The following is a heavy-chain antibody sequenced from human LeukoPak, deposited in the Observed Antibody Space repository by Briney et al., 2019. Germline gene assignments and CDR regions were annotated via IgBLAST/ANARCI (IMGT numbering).Heavy chain of an antibody. CDR2: ISSSGTTI. V-gene: IGHV3-48*03. D-gene: IGHD2-15*01. CDR1: GFTFSSYE. J-gene: IGHJ5*02. Sequence: GGSLRLSCAASGFTFSSYEMNWVRQAPGKGLEWVSYISSSGTTIYYAESVKGRFTISRDNAKNSLYLQMNSLRAEDTAVYYRARVGVVVAATGNLWFDPWGQGTLVTVSS. CDR3: ARVGVVVAATGNLWFDP.